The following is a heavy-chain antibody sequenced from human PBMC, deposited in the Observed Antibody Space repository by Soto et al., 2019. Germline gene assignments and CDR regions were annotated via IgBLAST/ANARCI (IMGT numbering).Heavy chain of an antibody. Sequence: GGSLRLSCAASGFTASSNYMSWVRQAPGKGLEWVSVIYSGGSTYYADSVKGRFTISRDNAKNSLYLQMNSLRAEDTAVYYCARDVGRSSGFLWYFDLWGRGTLVTVSS. D-gene: IGHD6-19*01. CDR1: GFTASSNY. CDR3: ARDVGRSSGFLWYFDL. V-gene: IGHV3-53*01. J-gene: IGHJ2*01. CDR2: IYSGGST.